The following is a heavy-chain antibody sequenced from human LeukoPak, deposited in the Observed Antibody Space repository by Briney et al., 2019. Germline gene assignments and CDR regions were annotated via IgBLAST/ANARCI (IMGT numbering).Heavy chain of an antibody. V-gene: IGHV1-46*01. CDR3: ARERGSCDF. CDR1: GYTSTNYF. J-gene: IGHJ4*02. CDR2: INPGSGST. D-gene: IGHD2-2*01. Sequence: ASVKVSCTASGYTSTNYFMHWVRQAPGQGLEWMGIINPGSGSTTYAQTFQGRVTMTRDTSTSTVYMELSSLRSEDTAVYYCARERGSCDFWGQGTLVTVSS.